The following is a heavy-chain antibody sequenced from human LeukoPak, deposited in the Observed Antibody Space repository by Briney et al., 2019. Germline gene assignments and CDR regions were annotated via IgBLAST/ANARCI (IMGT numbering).Heavy chain of an antibody. CDR3: AKGEGVGIFGVASFDY. D-gene: IGHD3-3*01. Sequence: GGSLRLSCAASGFTFSSYAMSWVRQAPGKGREWVSAISGSGGSTYYADSVKGRFTISRDNSKNTLYLQMNSLRAEDTAVYYCAKGEGVGIFGVASFDYWGQGTLVTVSS. J-gene: IGHJ4*02. CDR2: ISGSGGST. CDR1: GFTFSSYA. V-gene: IGHV3-23*01.